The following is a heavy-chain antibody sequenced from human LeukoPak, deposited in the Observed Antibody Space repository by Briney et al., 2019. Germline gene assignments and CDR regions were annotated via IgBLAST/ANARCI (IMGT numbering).Heavy chain of an antibody. CDR1: GYTFTGYY. J-gene: IGHJ4*02. CDR3: VRDASVSADY. D-gene: IGHD5/OR15-5a*01. Sequence: ASVKVSCKASGYTFTGYYMHWVRQAPGRGLEWMGRIDPNSGGTSYAQNFQGRVTMTRDTSISTAYMELTSLTSDDTAVYYCVRDASVSADYWGQGTLVTVSS. V-gene: IGHV1-2*06. CDR2: IDPNSGGT.